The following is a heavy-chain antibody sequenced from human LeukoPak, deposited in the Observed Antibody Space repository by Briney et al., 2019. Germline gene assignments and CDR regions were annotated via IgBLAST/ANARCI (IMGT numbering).Heavy chain of an antibody. CDR3: ARALGCTSCCVGWFDP. D-gene: IGHD2-2*01. CDR1: GGSFSGYY. Sequence: SETLSLTCAVYGGSFSGYYWSWIRQPPGKGLEWIGEINHSGSTNYNPSLKSRVAISVDTSKNQFSLKLSSVTAADTAVYYCARALGCTSCCVGWFDPWGQGTLVTVSS. CDR2: INHSGST. V-gene: IGHV4-34*01. J-gene: IGHJ5*02.